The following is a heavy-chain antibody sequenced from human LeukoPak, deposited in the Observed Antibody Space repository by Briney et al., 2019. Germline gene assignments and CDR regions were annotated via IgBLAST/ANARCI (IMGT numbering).Heavy chain of an antibody. CDR1: GGSISSYY. J-gene: IGHJ6*03. CDR2: IYTSGST. D-gene: IGHD3-9*01. V-gene: IGHV4-4*07. Sequence: PSETLSLTCTVSGGSISSYYWSWIRQPAGKGLEWIGRIYTSGSTNYNPSLKSRVTMSVDTSKNQFSLKLSSVTAADTAVYYCARVNYDILTGPSYHYYYYMDVWGKGTTVTVSS. CDR3: ARVNYDILTGPSYHYYYYMDV.